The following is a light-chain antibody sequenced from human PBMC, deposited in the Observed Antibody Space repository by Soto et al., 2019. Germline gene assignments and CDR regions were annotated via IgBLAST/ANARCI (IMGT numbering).Light chain of an antibody. Sequence: QSVLTHPASASGSPGQSITISCTGTSSDVGSYNLVSWYQQYLGKAPKLMIYEVSKRPSGVSNRFSGSKSGNTASLTISGLQAEDEGDYFCCSYAGPSTVVFGTGTKVTVL. CDR3: CSYAGPSTVV. J-gene: IGLJ1*01. V-gene: IGLV2-23*02. CDR2: EVS. CDR1: SSDVGSYNL.